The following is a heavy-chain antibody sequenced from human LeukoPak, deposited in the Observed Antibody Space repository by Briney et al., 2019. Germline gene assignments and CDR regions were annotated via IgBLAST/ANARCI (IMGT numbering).Heavy chain of an antibody. Sequence: SETRSLTCTVSGGSISSGDYYWSWIRQPPGKGLEWIGYIYYSGSTYYNPSLKSRVTISVDTSKNQFSLKLSSVTAADTAVYYCARVRCSSTSCRKGRDKWFDPWGQGTLVTVSS. CDR1: GGSISSGDYY. J-gene: IGHJ5*02. V-gene: IGHV4-30-4*08. D-gene: IGHD2-2*01. CDR2: IYYSGST. CDR3: ARVRCSSTSCRKGRDKWFDP.